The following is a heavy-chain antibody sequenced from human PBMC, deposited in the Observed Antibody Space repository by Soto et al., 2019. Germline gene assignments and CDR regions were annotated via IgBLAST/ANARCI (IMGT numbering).Heavy chain of an antibody. Sequence: PGGSLRLSCAASGFTFSNHGMHWVRQAPGKGLEWVAVISYDGTNKYYADSVKGRFTISRDNSKNTLYLQMNSLRGEDTAVYYCAQPPYSSNWYPHFDNWGQGTLVTVSS. CDR3: AQPPYSSNWYPHFDN. D-gene: IGHD6-13*01. V-gene: IGHV3-30*03. J-gene: IGHJ4*02. CDR1: GFTFSNHG. CDR2: ISYDGTNK.